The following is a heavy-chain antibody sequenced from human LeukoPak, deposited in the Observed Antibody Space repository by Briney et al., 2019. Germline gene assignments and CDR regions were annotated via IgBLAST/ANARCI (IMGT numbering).Heavy chain of an antibody. J-gene: IGHJ4*02. CDR2: IIPIFGTA. V-gene: IGHV1-69*13. D-gene: IGHD2-2*01. Sequence: SVKVSCKASGGTFSSYAISWVRQAPGQGLEWMGGIIPIFGTANYAQKFQGRVTITADESTSTAYMELSSLRSEDTAVYYCARTPAYGYYFDYWGQGTLVTVSS. CDR3: ARTPAYGYYFDY. CDR1: GGTFSSYA.